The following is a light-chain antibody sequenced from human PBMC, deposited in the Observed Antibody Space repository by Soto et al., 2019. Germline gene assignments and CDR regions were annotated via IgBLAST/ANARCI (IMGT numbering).Light chain of an antibody. V-gene: IGKV3-20*01. CDR2: AAS. CDR1: QPVTSSF. Sequence: EIVLTQSPGTLSLSPGERATLSCRPSQPVTSSFVAWYQQKVGQAPRLLLYAASTRATGIPDRFSGRGSETGTAFALIISRVEPEDFAVYYCQQYEGSRYTFGQGTNLEI. J-gene: IGKJ2*01. CDR3: QQYEGSRYT.